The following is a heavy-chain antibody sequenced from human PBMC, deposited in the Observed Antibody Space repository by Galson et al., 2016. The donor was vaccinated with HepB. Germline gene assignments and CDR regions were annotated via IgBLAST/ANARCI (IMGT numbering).Heavy chain of an antibody. CDR2: IYDTGST. CDR3: ARSQFPYYDFLSGYYSWFDP. D-gene: IGHD3-3*01. J-gene: IGHJ5*02. CDR1: GDSISGYY. Sequence: ETLSLTCTVSGDSISGYYWSWIRQPPGKGLEWIGYIYDTGSTNYNPSLKSRVTIAINTSKNQFSLKLSTVTAADTAVYYCARSQFPYYDFLSGYYSWFDPWGQGALVSVSS. V-gene: IGHV4-59*12.